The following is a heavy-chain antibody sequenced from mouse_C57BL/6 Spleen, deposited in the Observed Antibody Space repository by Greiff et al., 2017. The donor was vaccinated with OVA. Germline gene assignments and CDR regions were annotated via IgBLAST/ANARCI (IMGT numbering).Heavy chain of an antibody. V-gene: IGHV1-80*01. D-gene: IGHD1-1*01. Sequence: QVQLQQSGAELVKPGASVKISCKASGYAFSSYWMNWVKQRPGKGLEWIGQIYPGDGDTNYNGKFKGKATLTADKSSSTAYMQLSSLTSEDSAVYFCARSGTTVIATEGYYAMDYWGQGTSVTVSS. J-gene: IGHJ4*01. CDR2: IYPGDGDT. CDR3: ARSGTTVIATEGYYAMDY. CDR1: GYAFSSYW.